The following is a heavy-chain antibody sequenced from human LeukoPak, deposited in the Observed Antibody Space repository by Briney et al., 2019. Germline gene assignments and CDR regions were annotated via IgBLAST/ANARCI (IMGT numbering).Heavy chain of an antibody. Sequence: GASVKVSCKASGGTFSSYAISWVRQAPGQGLEWMGGIIPIFGTANYAQKFQGRVTITADESTSTAYMELSSLRSEDTAVYYCARGGNSKPPGSYYDFWSGYYGDYWGQGTLVTVSS. CDR3: ARGGNSKPPGSYYDFWSGYYGDY. V-gene: IGHV1-69*13. J-gene: IGHJ4*02. D-gene: IGHD3-3*01. CDR1: GGTFSSYA. CDR2: IIPIFGTA.